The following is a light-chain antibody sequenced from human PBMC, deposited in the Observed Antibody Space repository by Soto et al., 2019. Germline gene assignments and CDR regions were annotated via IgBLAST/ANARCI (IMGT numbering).Light chain of an antibody. Sequence: QSALAQPASVSGSPGQSITISCTGTSSDVGRYNYVSWFQQHPGKAPKLMIYDVSNWPSGVSDRFSGSKSGNTASLPISRLQAEDEADYYCSSFTSSSTFVFGTGTKLTVL. CDR1: SSDVGRYNY. J-gene: IGLJ1*01. CDR3: SSFTSSSTFV. CDR2: DVS. V-gene: IGLV2-14*01.